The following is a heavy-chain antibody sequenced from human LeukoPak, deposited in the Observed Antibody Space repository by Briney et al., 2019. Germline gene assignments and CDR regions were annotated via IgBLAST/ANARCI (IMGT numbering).Heavy chain of an antibody. J-gene: IGHJ4*02. V-gene: IGHV4-59*01. CDR1: GGSISSYY. D-gene: IGHD1/OR15-1a*01. CDR3: AGGSRTMYYFDY. CDR2: IHYSGST. Sequence: AETLSLTCTVSGGSISSYYWSWIRQPPGKGLEWIGYIHYSGSTNYNPSLKSRVTISVDTSKNQFSLKLSSVTAADTAVYYCAGGSRTMYYFDYWGQGTLVTVSS.